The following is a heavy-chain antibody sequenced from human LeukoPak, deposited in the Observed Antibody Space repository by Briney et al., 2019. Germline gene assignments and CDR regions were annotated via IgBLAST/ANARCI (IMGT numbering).Heavy chain of an antibody. CDR3: ARQGRY. Sequence: GGSLRLSCAASGFTFSSYAMHWVRQAPGKGLEWVAVISYDGSNKYYADSVKGRFTISRDNSKNTLYLQMNSLRAEDTAVYYCARQGRYWGRGTLVTVSS. J-gene: IGHJ4*02. CDR2: ISYDGSNK. V-gene: IGHV3-30-3*01. CDR1: GFTFSSYA.